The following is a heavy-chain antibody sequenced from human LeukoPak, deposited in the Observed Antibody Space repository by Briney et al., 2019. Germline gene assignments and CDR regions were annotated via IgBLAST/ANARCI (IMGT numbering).Heavy chain of an antibody. CDR1: GGSISSSSYY. D-gene: IGHD5-18*01. V-gene: IGHV4-39*07. CDR2: IHDSGST. J-gene: IGHJ3*02. Sequence: SETLSLTCTVSGGSISSSSYYWVWIRQPPGKGLEGIGSIHDSGSTYDNPAHKRRVTISVDTSKNQFSLKLNSVTAADTAVYYCARNGLWIQNAFDIWGQGTMVTVSS. CDR3: ARNGLWIQNAFDI.